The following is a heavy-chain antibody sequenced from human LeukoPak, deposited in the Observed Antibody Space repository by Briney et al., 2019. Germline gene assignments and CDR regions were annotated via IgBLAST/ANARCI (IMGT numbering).Heavy chain of an antibody. CDR1: GFTFSTYN. D-gene: IGHD3-10*01. Sequence: GGSLRLSCAASGFTFSTYNMNWVRQAPGKGLEWVSVIYSGGSTYYADSVKGRFTISRDNSKNTLYLQMNSLRAEDTAVYYCARDIGSGRRGYNWFDPWGQGTLVTVSS. J-gene: IGHJ5*02. CDR3: ARDIGSGRRGYNWFDP. CDR2: IYSGGST. V-gene: IGHV3-53*01.